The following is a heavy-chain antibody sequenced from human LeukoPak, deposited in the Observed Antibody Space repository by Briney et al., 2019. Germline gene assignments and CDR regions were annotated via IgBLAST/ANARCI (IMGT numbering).Heavy chain of an antibody. Sequence: PSETLSLTCTVTGGSLSSSSYYWGWIRQPPGKGPEWIGSIYYSGSTYYNPSLKSRVTISVDTSKNQFSLKLSSVTAADTAVYYCARRLDYYYGMDVWGQGTTVTVSS. CDR2: IYYSGST. CDR1: GGSLSSSSYY. J-gene: IGHJ6*02. V-gene: IGHV4-39*01. CDR3: ARRLDYYYGMDV.